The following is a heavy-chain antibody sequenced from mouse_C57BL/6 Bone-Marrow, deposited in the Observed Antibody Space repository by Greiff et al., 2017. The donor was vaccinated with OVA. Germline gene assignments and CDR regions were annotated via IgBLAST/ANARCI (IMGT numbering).Heavy chain of an antibody. CDR1: GFNIKDDY. CDR2: IDPENGDT. V-gene: IGHV14-4*01. CDR3: TRGYGSSWYFDV. J-gene: IGHJ1*03. D-gene: IGHD1-1*01. Sequence: VQLQQSGAELVRPGASVKLSCTASGFNIKDDYMHWVKQRPEQGLEWIGWIDPENGDTEYASKFQGKATITADTSSNTAYLQLSSLTSEDTAVYYCTRGYGSSWYFDVWGTGTTVTVSS.